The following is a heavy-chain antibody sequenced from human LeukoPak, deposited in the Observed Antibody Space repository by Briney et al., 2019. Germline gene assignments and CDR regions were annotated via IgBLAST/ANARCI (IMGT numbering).Heavy chain of an antibody. D-gene: IGHD2-2*01. V-gene: IGHV4-34*01. J-gene: IGHJ5*02. Sequence: SETLSLTCAVYGGSFSGYYWSWIRQPPGKGLEWIGEINHSGSTNYNPSLKSRATISVDTSKNQFSLKLSSVTAADTAVYYCATLVVVPAATYNWFDPWGQGTLVTVSS. CDR1: GGSFSGYY. CDR2: INHSGST. CDR3: ATLVVVPAATYNWFDP.